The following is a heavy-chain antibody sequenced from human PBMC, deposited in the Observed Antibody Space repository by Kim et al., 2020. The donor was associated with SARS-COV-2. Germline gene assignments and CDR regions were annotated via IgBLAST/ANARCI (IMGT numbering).Heavy chain of an antibody. D-gene: IGHD6-13*01. V-gene: IGHV3-53*01. CDR3: ARDRGGSTWYWVAFHS. Sequence: GGSLRLSCAASGFGVSDNYMNWVRQAPGKGLEWVSLIKSDGSTYYPDSVKVRFTISRDNSKNTLYLQMNSLRAEDTAVYFCARDRGGSTWYWVAFHSWG. CDR1: GFGVSDNY. CDR2: IKSDGST. J-gene: IGHJ5*01.